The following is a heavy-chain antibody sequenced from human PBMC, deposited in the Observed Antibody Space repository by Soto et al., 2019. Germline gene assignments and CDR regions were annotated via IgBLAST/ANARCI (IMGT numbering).Heavy chain of an antibody. CDR2: MNPISGNT. Sequence: PAEIGCKASGESVTTYEVDWARQATGQGLEWLGWMNPISGNTGYAPAFQGRVTMTSDTSISTAYMELSSLRSDDTAVYYGARTPRQELIDFWGPGTQVTVS. CDR1: GESVTTYE. J-gene: IGHJ4*01. CDR3: ARTPRQELIDF. D-gene: IGHD3-10*01. V-gene: IGHV1-8*01.